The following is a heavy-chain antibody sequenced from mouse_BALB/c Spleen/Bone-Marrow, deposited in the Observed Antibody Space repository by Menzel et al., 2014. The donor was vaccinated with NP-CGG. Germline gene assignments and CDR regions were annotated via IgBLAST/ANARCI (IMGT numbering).Heavy chain of an antibody. D-gene: IGHD1-1*01. V-gene: IGHV1-4*01. CDR1: GYTFTRYT. Sequence: VQLQQSGAELARPGASVKMSCPASGYTFTRYTMHWDKQRPGQGLEWIGYINPSSAYTNYNQKFKDKATLTADKSSSTAYMQLSSLTSEDSAVYYCTIRYYAMDYWGQGTSVTVSS. CDR3: TIRYYAMDY. CDR2: INPSSAYT. J-gene: IGHJ4*01.